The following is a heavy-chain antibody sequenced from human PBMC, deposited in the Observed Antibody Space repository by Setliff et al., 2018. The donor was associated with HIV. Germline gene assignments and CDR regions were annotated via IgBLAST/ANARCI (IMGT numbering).Heavy chain of an antibody. CDR2: INQDGSEK. D-gene: IGHD3-22*01. J-gene: IGHJ4*02. CDR1: GFTFSSYW. V-gene: IGHV3-7*01. CDR3: VRGYDSSGYSDFFDY. Sequence: PGGSLRLSCAASGFTFSSYWMSWVRQAPGKGLEWVAIINQDGSEKFYVDSVKGRFTISRDNAKNSLSLEMSRLRVEDTAVYYCVRGYDSSGYSDFFDYWGQGTLVTVSS.